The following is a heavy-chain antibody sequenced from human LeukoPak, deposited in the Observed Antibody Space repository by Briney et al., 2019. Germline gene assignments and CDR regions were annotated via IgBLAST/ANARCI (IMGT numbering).Heavy chain of an antibody. D-gene: IGHD1-26*01. V-gene: IGHV4-59*08. Sequence: SETLSLICTVSGGSISSYYWSWIRQPPGKGLEWIGYIYYSGSTNYNPSLKSRVTISVDTSKNQFSLKLSSVTAADTAVYYRARGIMGFDYWGQGTLVTVSS. J-gene: IGHJ4*02. CDR2: IYYSGST. CDR3: ARGIMGFDY. CDR1: GGSISSYY.